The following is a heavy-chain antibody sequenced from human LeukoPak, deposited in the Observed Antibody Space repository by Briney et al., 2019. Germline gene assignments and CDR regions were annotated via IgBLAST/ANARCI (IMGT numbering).Heavy chain of an antibody. CDR2: VSGSGGST. V-gene: IGHV3-23*01. Sequence: PGGSLRLSCAASGFTFSSYAMSWVRQAPGKGPEWLSAVSGSGGSTYYADSAKGRFTISRDNSKNTLYLQMNSLRAEDTAVYYCAKDAPDGRYNWFDPWGQGTLVTVSS. CDR1: GFTFSSYA. D-gene: IGHD5-24*01. CDR3: AKDAPDGRYNWFDP. J-gene: IGHJ5*02.